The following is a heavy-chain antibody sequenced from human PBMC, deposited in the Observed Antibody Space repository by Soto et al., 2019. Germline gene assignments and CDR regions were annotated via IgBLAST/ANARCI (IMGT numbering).Heavy chain of an antibody. V-gene: IGHV4-38-2*01. CDR3: AKRRGIYDSSGYYNWFDP. CDR2: IYHSGST. D-gene: IGHD3-22*01. Sequence: SETLSLTCAVSGYSISSGYYWGWIRQPPGKGLEWIGDIYHSGSTYYNPSLKSRVTISLDTSKNQFSLKLNSVTAADTAVYYCAKRRGIYDSSGYYNWFDPWGQGTLVTV. CDR1: GYSISSGYY. J-gene: IGHJ5*02.